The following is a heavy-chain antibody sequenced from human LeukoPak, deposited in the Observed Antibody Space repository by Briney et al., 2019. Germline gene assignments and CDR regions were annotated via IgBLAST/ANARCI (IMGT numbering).Heavy chain of an antibody. V-gene: IGHV3-23*01. J-gene: IGHJ4*02. D-gene: IGHD2-15*01. CDR3: TKRGAYGSGRSYFFEF. CDR2: LSDSGGDT. Sequence: GGSPRLSCAASGFTFSSHAMSWVRQAPGKGLEWVSSLSDSGGDTFYANSVKGRFAISRDNFKNTLYLQMNSLRAEDTAVYYCTKRGAYGSGRSYFFEFWGQGALVTVSS. CDR1: GFTFSSHA.